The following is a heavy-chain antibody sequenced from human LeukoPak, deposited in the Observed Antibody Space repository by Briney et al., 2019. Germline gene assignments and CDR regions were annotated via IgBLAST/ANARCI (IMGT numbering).Heavy chain of an antibody. J-gene: IGHJ4*02. D-gene: IGHD2-2*01. V-gene: IGHV3-64*01. Sequence: PGGSLRLSCAASGFTFSSYAMHWVRQAPGKGLEYVSAISSNGGSTYYANSVKGRFTISRDNSKYTLYLQMGSLRAEDMAVYYCARGYCSSTSCPYYFDYWGQGTLVTVSS. CDR3: ARGYCSSTSCPYYFDY. CDR1: GFTFSSYA. CDR2: ISSNGGST.